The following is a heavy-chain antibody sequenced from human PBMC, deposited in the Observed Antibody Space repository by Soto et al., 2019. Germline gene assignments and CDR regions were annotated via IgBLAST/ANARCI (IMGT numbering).Heavy chain of an antibody. CDR2: MWYDGSNK. Sequence: VGSLRLSCAASGFMFSSYVMHWVRQAPGKGLEWVAVMWYDGSNKYYVDSVKGRFTVSRDNSKNTLYLQMNSLRADDTAVYYCARDGEMATILWYFDLWGRGTPVTVSS. D-gene: IGHD3-10*01. CDR1: GFMFSSYV. J-gene: IGHJ2*01. V-gene: IGHV3-33*01. CDR3: ARDGEMATILWYFDL.